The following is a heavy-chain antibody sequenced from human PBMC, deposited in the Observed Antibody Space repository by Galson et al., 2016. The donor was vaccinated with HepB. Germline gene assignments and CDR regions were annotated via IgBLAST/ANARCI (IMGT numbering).Heavy chain of an antibody. Sequence: SLRLSCAASGFTFSNYAMSWVRQAPGKGLEWIAAISGGADHTYYAASVEGRFTISRDNSRNTLYLQMNSLRAEDTAVYYCARMTFPGICCYVYYWGQGTLVTVSS. V-gene: IGHV3-23*01. CDR1: GFTFSNYA. D-gene: IGHD2-8*01. CDR3: ARMTFPGICCYVYY. CDR2: ISGGADHT. J-gene: IGHJ4*02.